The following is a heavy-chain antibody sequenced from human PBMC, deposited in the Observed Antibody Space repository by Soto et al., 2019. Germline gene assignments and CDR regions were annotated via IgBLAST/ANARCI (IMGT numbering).Heavy chain of an antibody. CDR3: ARNSIAARRFVDY. V-gene: IGHV1-69*02. CDR1: GGTFSSYT. D-gene: IGHD6-6*01. CDR2: IIPILGIA. J-gene: IGHJ4*02. Sequence: GASVKVSCKAPGGTFSSYTISWVRQAPGQGLEWMGRIIPILGIANYAQKFQGRVTITADKSTSTAYMELSSLRSEDTAVYYCARNSIAARRFVDYWGQGTLVTVSS.